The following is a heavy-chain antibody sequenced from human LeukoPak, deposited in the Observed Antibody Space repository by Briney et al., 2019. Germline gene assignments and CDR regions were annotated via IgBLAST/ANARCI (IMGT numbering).Heavy chain of an antibody. J-gene: IGHJ1*01. CDR3: AGITSRDTEYFQH. Sequence: PGRSLRLSCAASGFTFSSAGMHWVRQAPGKGLEWVAIIWYDGSNKYYADSVKGRFTISRDNSKDTVYLQMNSLRADDTAVYYCAGITSRDTEYFQHWGQGTLVTVSS. CDR1: GFTFSSAG. D-gene: IGHD1-20*01. V-gene: IGHV3-33*01. CDR2: IWYDGSNK.